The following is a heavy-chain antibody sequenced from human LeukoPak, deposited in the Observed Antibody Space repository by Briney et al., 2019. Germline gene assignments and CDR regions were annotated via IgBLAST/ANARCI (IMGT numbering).Heavy chain of an antibody. V-gene: IGHV4-39*07. J-gene: IGHJ3*02. Sequence: SETLSLTCTVSGDSVTNTRYYWGWIRQPPGKGLEWIGTIYYTGDTYYNPSLKSRVTISVDTSKNQFSLKLSSVTAADTAVYYCARRNCDSSGHYSDAFDIWGQGTMVTVSS. CDR3: ARRNCDSSGHYSDAFDI. D-gene: IGHD3-22*01. CDR2: IYYTGDT. CDR1: GDSVTNTRYY.